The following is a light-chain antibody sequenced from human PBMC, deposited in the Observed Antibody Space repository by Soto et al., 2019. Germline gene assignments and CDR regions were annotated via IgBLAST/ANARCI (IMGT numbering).Light chain of an antibody. CDR2: KNN. Sequence: QSVLTQPPSASGTPGQRVTISCSGSSSNIGSNYVYWFQQLPGTAPKLLMYKNNQRPSGVPDRFSGSKSGTSASLAISGLRYEDEADYYCAAWDESLRGLVFGGGTKLTVL. V-gene: IGLV1-47*01. CDR1: SSNIGSNY. CDR3: AAWDESLRGLV. J-gene: IGLJ2*01.